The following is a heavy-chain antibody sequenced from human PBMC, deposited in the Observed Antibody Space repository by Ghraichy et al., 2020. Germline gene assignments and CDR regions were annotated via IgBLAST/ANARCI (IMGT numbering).Heavy chain of an antibody. V-gene: IGHV1-18*04. CDR2: ISAYNGNT. Sequence: ASVKVSCKASGYTFTSYGISWVRQAPGQGLEWMGWISAYNGNTNYAQKLQGRVTMTTDTSTSTAYMELRSLRSEDTAVYYCARGKDYYDSSGYYGMDVWGQGTTFAFSS. J-gene: IGHJ6*02. CDR1: GYTFTSYG. D-gene: IGHD3-22*01. CDR3: ARGKDYYDSSGYYGMDV.